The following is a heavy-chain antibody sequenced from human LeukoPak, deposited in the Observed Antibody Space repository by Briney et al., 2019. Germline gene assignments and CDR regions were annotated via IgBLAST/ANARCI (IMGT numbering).Heavy chain of an antibody. CDR2: IYYSGST. J-gene: IGHJ4*02. D-gene: IGHD3-3*01. CDR3: ARDPDYDFWSGYSGNGFDY. Sequence: SETLSLTCTVSGGSISSSSYYWGWIRQPPGKGLEWIGSIYYSGSTYYNPSLKSRVTISVDTSKNQFSLKLSSVTAADTAVYYCARDPDYDFWSGYSGNGFDYWGQGTLVTVSS. V-gene: IGHV4-39*07. CDR1: GGSISSSSYY.